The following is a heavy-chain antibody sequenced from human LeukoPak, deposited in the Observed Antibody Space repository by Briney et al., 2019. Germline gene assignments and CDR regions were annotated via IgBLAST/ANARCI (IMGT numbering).Heavy chain of an antibody. CDR3: ARGDRAVAGAWGWFDP. CDR1: GGTISSYY. J-gene: IGHJ5*02. D-gene: IGHD6-19*01. CDR2: IYASGST. Sequence: SSETLSLTCTVSGGTISSYYWSWLRQPAGKGPEWIGRIYASGSTNYNPSLKSRVTMSVDTSKNQFSLKLSSVTAADTAVYYCARGDRAVAGAWGWFDPWGQGTLVTVSS. V-gene: IGHV4-4*07.